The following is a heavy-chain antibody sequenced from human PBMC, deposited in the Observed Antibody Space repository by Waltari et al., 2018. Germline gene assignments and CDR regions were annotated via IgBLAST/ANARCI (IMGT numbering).Heavy chain of an antibody. CDR1: GGSISSSMYY. CDR2: IYYSGST. V-gene: IGHV4-39*01. D-gene: IGHD6-6*01. CDR3: ARQWRAARHHGMDV. J-gene: IGHJ6*02. Sequence: QLQLQESGPGLVKPSETLSLTCTVSGGSISSSMYYRGGIRQPPGKGLEWIGSIYYSGSTDYNPSLKSRVTISVDTSKNQFSLKLSSVTAADTAVYYCARQWRAARHHGMDVWGQGTTVTVSS.